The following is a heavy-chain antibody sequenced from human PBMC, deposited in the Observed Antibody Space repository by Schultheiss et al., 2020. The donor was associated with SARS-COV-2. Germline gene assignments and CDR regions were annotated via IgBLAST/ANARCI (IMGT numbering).Heavy chain of an antibody. J-gene: IGHJ6*02. CDR3: ARGYCSSTSCSLTYYYYGMDV. CDR1: GFTFSSYW. D-gene: IGHD2-2*01. CDR2: ISGSGGST. Sequence: GGSLRLSCAASGFTFSSYWMHWVRQAPGKGLVWVSAISGSGGSTYYADSVKGRFTISRDNSKNTLYLQMNSLRAEDTAVYYCARGYCSSTSCSLTYYYYGMDVWGQGTTVTVSS. V-gene: IGHV3-23*01.